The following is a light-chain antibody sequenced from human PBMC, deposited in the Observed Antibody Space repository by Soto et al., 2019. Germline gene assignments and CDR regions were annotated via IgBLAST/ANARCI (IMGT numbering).Light chain of an antibody. Sequence: EIVMTQSPATLSVSPGERATLSCRASQSVSTNLACYQQKHEQAPRILIYGASTRATGIPARFSGSESETEFTVAIGSVQSEDFPVYYCQQYNNSPPYTFGQETKLEIK. CDR3: QQYNNSPPYT. CDR2: GAS. J-gene: IGKJ2*01. V-gene: IGKV3-15*01. CDR1: QSVSTN.